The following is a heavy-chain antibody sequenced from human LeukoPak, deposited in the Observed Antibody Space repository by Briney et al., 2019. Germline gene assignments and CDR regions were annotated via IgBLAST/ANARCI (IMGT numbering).Heavy chain of an antibody. CDR2: IYHSGST. CDR3: ARLYIGGYSRSTKYNWFDP. Sequence: SETLSVTCAVYRGSFSGYYWSWMRQPPGKGLEWIGEIYHSGSTNYNSYIKSRVTISVDTSKNQFSLNLTSVTAADTAVYYCARLYIGGYSRSTKYNWFDPWGQGTLVSVSS. V-gene: IGHV4-34*01. CDR1: RGSFSGYY. D-gene: IGHD6-13*01. J-gene: IGHJ5*02.